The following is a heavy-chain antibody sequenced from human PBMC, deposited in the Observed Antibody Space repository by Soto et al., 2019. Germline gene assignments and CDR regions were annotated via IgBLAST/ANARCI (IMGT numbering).Heavy chain of an antibody. V-gene: IGHV1-46*01. CDR2: INPSGGST. CDR3: ARDGCSSTSCLSGGMDV. D-gene: IGHD2-2*01. J-gene: IGHJ6*02. CDR1: GYTFTSYY. Sequence: ASVKVSCKASGYTFTSYYMHWVRQATGQGLEWMGIINPSGGSTSYAQKFQGRVTTTRDTSTSTVYMELSSLRSEDTAVYYCARDGCSSTSCLSGGMDVWGQGTTVTVSS.